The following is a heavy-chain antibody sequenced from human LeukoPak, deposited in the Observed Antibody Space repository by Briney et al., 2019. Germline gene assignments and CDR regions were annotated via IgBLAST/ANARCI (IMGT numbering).Heavy chain of an antibody. CDR1: GYSFTSYW. V-gene: IGHV5-51*01. CDR3: ARQNEALATIPLFDY. D-gene: IGHD5-24*01. Sequence: GESLKISCKGSGYSFTSYWIGWVRQMPGKGLEWMGIIYPGDSDTRYSPSFQGQVTISADKSISTAYLQWSSLKASDTAMYYCARQNEALATIPLFDYWGQGTLVTVPS. CDR2: IYPGDSDT. J-gene: IGHJ4*02.